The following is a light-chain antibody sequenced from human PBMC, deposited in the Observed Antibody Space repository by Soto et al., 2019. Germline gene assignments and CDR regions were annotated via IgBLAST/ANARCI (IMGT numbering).Light chain of an antibody. CDR1: QSVRSN. CDR3: QQYYTWPIT. Sequence: EIVLTQSPGTLSLSPGERATLSCRASQSVRSNYLAWYQQKPGQAPRRLIYGASTRATGIPARFSGSGSGTEFTLTISSLQSEDFAVYYCQQYYTWPITFGGGTKVDIK. CDR2: GAS. V-gene: IGKV3-15*01. J-gene: IGKJ4*01.